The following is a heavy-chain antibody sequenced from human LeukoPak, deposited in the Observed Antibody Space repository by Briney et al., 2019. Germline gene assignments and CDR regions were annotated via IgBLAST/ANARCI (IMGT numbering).Heavy chain of an antibody. CDR3: ARGPWLSSFDI. CDR1: GGSISSSSYY. D-gene: IGHD3-9*01. J-gene: IGHJ3*02. CDR2: IYYSGST. V-gene: IGHV4-39*07. Sequence: SETLSLTCTVSGGSISSSSYYWGWIRQPPGKGLEWIGSIYYSGSTYYNPSLKSRVTISVDTSKNQFSLKLSSVTAADTAVYYCARGPWLSSFDIWGQGTMVTVSS.